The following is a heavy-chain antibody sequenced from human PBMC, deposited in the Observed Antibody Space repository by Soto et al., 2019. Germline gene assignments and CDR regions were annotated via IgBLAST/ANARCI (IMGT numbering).Heavy chain of an antibody. J-gene: IGHJ4*02. V-gene: IGHV4-30-4*01. CDR3: ARDHFASGYYPD. CDR2: IYYSGST. CDR1: GGSISSGDSY. Sequence: PSETLSLTCTVSGGSISSGDSYWSWIRQPPGKGLEWIGYIYYSGSTYYNPSLKSRLTISVDTSKKQFSLRLSSVTAADTAVYYCARDHFASGYYPDWGQGTPVTVSS. D-gene: IGHD3-22*01.